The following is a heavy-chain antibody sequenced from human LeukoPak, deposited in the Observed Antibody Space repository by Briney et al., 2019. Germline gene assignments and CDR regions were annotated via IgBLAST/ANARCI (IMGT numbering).Heavy chain of an antibody. V-gene: IGHV3-21*01. CDR2: ISSSSSYI. CDR1: GFTFSSYS. Sequence: GSLRLSCAASGFTFSSYSMNWVRQAPGKGLEWVSSISSSSSYIYYADSVKGRFTISRDNAKNSLYLQMNSLRAEDTAVYYCAREEGSGYYMDVWGQGTTVTVSS. CDR3: AREEGSGYYMDV. D-gene: IGHD3-22*01. J-gene: IGHJ6*02.